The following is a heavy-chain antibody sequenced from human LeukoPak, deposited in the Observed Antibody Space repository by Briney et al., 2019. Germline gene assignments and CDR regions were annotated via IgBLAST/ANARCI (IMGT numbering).Heavy chain of an antibody. J-gene: IGHJ4*02. D-gene: IGHD1-14*01. CDR2: INGDGSHT. CDR3: VRGYPASFDC. V-gene: IGHV3-74*01. CDR1: GFTFSSYW. Sequence: GGSLRLSCAASGFTFSSYWMHWVRQVPGEGLVWVSRINGDGSHTRYTDSVQGRFTISRDNAKNTVYLQMNSLRAEDTGVYYCVRGYPASFDCWGQGTLVTVSS.